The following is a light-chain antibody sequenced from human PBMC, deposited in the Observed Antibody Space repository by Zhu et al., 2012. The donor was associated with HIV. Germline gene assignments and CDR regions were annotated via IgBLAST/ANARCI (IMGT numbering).Light chain of an antibody. CDR3: QQYGSSPYT. Sequence: EIVLTQSPGTLSLSPGERATLSCRASQSVSSIFLAWYQQKPGQAPRLLIYGASNRATGIPERFSGSGSGTDFTLTVSRLEPEDFAVYFCQQYGSSPYTFGQGTKLEI. CDR1: QSVSSIF. V-gene: IGKV3-20*01. CDR2: GAS. J-gene: IGKJ2*01.